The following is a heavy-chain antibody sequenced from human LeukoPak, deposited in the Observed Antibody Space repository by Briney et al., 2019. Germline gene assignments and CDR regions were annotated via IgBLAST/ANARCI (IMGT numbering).Heavy chain of an antibody. D-gene: IGHD4-17*01. CDR2: IYYSGST. V-gene: IGHV4-59*08. CDR3: ARHFSNGDYGYDY. CDR1: GGSFSGSY. Sequence: SETLSLTCGVSGGSFSGSYWGWIRQPPGKGLEWIGYIYYSGSTNYNPSLKSRVTISVDTSKNQFSLKLSSVTAADTAVYYCARHFSNGDYGYDYWGQGTLVTVSS. J-gene: IGHJ4*02.